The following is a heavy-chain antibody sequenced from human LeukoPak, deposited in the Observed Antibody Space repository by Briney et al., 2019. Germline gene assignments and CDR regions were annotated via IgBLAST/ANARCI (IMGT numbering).Heavy chain of an antibody. CDR2: ISSSSSYI. CDR1: GFTFSSYS. V-gene: IGHV3-21*04. D-gene: IGHD3-9*01. Sequence: GGSLRLSCAASGFTFSSYSMNWVRQAPGKGLEWVSSISSSSSYIYYADSVKGRFTISRDNAKNSLYLQMNSLRAEDTALYYCANTYDILTGGDYWGQGTLVTVSS. CDR3: ANTYDILTGGDY. J-gene: IGHJ4*02.